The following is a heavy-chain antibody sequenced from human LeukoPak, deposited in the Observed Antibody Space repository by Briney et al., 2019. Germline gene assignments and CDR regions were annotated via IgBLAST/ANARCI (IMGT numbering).Heavy chain of an antibody. CDR1: GFTFSSYW. J-gene: IGHJ5*02. CDR3: ARVGYCSSTSCYVKGGNWFDP. V-gene: IGHV3-74*01. D-gene: IGHD2-2*01. CDR2: INSDGSST. Sequence: GGSLRLSRAASGFTFSSYWMHWVRQAPGKGLVWVSRINSDGSSTSYADSVKGRFTISRDNAKNTLYLQMNSLRAEDTAVYYCARVGYCSSTSCYVKGGNWFDPWGQGTLVTVSS.